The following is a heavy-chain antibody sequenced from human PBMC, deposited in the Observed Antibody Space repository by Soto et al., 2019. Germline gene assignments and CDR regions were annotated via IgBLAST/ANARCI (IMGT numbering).Heavy chain of an antibody. Sequence: PSETLSLTCAVSGSSINSGDFWGWIRQPPGKGLEWIGSVFHSGTTYYNPSLRSRGTISVDMSKNQFSLNLRSVTAADTAVYYCARDPHYYYNVDYVDYWGPGTLVTVSS. CDR1: GSSINSGDF. D-gene: IGHD3-22*01. CDR3: ARDPHYYYNVDYVDY. J-gene: IGHJ4*02. V-gene: IGHV4-38-2*01. CDR2: VFHSGTT.